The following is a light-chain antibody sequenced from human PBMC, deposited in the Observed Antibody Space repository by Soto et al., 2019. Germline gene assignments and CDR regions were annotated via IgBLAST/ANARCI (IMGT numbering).Light chain of an antibody. J-gene: IGKJ4*01. CDR2: AAS. V-gene: IGKV1-5*01. CDR1: QSISGW. Sequence: QIAQGGSTLSTYVHARVAITCRASQSISGWLAWYQQKPGKAPKLLIYAASTWQRGVPSRFSGSGSGTDFTLTISSLQPEDFATYYCQQLNTYPSTFGGGTKVDIK. CDR3: QQLNTYPST.